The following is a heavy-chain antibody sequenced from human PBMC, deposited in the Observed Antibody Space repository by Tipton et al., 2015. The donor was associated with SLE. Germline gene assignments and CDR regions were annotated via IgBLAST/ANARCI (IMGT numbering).Heavy chain of an antibody. J-gene: IGHJ6*03. CDR1: GFTFNNAW. CDR2: IKSKTHGGTT. CDR3: AKDKGYYYYYYYMDV. V-gene: IGHV3-15*01. Sequence: SLRLSCAASGFTFNNAWMSWVRQAPGKGLEWVGRIKSKTHGGTTDYAAPVKGRFTISRDNSKNTLYLQMNSLRAEDTAVYYCAKDKGYYYYYYYMDVWGKGTTVTVSS.